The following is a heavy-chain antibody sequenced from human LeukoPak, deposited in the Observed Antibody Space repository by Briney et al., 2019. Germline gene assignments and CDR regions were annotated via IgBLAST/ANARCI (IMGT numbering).Heavy chain of an antibody. Sequence: PGGSLRLSCAASGFTFSHAWMRCIRQPPGKWLEWVGRIKSKSDGGTTDYAAPVRGRFTISRDDSKHTLYLKMNRLKIEDRAVYYCSKAPGIVGDSTFAFWGQGTLVTVSS. V-gene: IGHV3-15*01. CDR2: IKSKSDGGTT. D-gene: IGHD1-26*01. J-gene: IGHJ4*02. CDR1: GFTFSHAW. CDR3: SKAPGIVGDSTFAF.